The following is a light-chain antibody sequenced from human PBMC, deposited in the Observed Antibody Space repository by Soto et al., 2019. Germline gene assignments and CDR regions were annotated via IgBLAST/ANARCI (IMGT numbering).Light chain of an antibody. V-gene: IGKV1-39*01. CDR2: AAS. Sequence: IQMTQSPSSLSASVGDRVTITCRASQSISSYLNWYQQKPGKAPKLLIYAASSLQSGVPSRFSGSGSGTEFTLTISSLQPEDFATYYCQQSYTTPQTFGQGTKVEIK. CDR1: QSISSY. CDR3: QQSYTTPQT. J-gene: IGKJ1*01.